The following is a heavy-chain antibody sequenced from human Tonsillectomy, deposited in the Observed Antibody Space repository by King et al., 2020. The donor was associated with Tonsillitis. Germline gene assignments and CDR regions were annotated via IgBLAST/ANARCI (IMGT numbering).Heavy chain of an antibody. CDR1: GFTFSSYA. CDR2: ISYDDTNK. CDR3: ARDFGTAGGTEVRTPPLFGF. Sequence: VQLVESGGGVVQPGRSLRLSCAASGFTFSSYAMHWVRQVPGKGLEWVAVISYDDTNKVYADSVKGRFTISRDISKNTLYLQMNSLRDEDTALYYCARDFGTAGGTEVRTPPLFGFWGQGILVSVSS. V-gene: IGHV3-30*04. D-gene: IGHD6-13*01. J-gene: IGHJ4*02.